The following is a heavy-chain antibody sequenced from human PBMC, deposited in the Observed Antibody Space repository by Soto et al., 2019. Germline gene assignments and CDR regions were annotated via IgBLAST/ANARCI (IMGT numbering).Heavy chain of an antibody. CDR2: IYPGDSDT. Sequence: PGEALKISWKGSGYSFTSYWIGWVRQMPGKGVELMVIIYPGDSDTRYRPSFQGQVTISADKYISTAYLQWSSLKASDTAMYYCASLNYYDSSGYVTDAFDXWGQGTMVTVS. CDR1: GYSFTSYW. J-gene: IGHJ3*02. CDR3: ASLNYYDSSGYVTDAFDX. D-gene: IGHD3-22*01. V-gene: IGHV5-51*01.